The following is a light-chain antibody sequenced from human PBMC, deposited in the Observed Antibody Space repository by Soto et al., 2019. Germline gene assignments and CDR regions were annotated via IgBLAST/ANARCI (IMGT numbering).Light chain of an antibody. CDR2: DVS. CDR1: SSDVGSYNY. CDR3: SSYTSSRTVV. V-gene: IGLV2-14*01. J-gene: IGLJ2*01. Sequence: QSALTQPASVSGPPGQSITISCTGTSSDVGSYNYVSWYQQHPGIAPKLMIYDVSHRPSGVSNRFSGSKSGNTASLTISGLQAEDEADYYCSSYTSSRTVVFGGGTKLTVL.